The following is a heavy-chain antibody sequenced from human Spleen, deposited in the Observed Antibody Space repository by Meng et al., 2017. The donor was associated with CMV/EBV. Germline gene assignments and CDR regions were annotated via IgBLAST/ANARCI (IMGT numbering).Heavy chain of an antibody. CDR1: RFSFSDSY. Sequence: GESLKISCAASRFSFSDSYMSWIRQAPGKGLEWVSYISSGGYTKHYADSVNGRFTISRDNAKNSLYLQMNSLRVEDTAVYYCARGWLDNDYWGQGTLVTVSS. V-gene: IGHV3-11*04. CDR3: ARGWLDNDY. J-gene: IGHJ4*02. D-gene: IGHD5-12*01. CDR2: ISSGGYTK.